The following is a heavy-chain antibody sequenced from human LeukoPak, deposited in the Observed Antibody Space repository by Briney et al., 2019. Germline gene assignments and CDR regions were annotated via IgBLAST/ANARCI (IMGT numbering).Heavy chain of an antibody. D-gene: IGHD6-19*01. CDR1: GFTFSSYA. CDR3: ARASSGPFDY. J-gene: IGHJ4*02. V-gene: IGHV3-30*04. Sequence: PGGSLRLSCAASGFTFSSYAMHWVRQAPGKGLEWVAVISYDGSNKYYADSVKGRFTISRDNSKNTLYLQVNSLRAEDTAVYYCARASSGPFDYWGQGTLVTVSS. CDR2: ISYDGSNK.